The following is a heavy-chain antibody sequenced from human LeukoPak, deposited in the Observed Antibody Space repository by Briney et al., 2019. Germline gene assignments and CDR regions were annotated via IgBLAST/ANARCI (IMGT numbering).Heavy chain of an antibody. V-gene: IGHV3-21*01. CDR2: TSSSSNDI. D-gene: IGHD2-15*01. J-gene: IGHJ4*02. CDR3: ARDRLRYCSGGNCYSDWDY. Sequence: GGSLRLSCAASGFTFSSYSMNWVRQAPGKGLEWVSFTSSSSNDIYYGDSVKGRFTISRDNVKNSLYLQMNSLRADDTAVYYCARDRLRYCSGGNCYSDWDYWGQGTLVTVSS. CDR1: GFTFSSYS.